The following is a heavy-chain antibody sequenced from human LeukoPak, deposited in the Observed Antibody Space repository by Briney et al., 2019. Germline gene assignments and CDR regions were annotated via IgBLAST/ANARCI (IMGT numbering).Heavy chain of an antibody. CDR2: ISYDGSNK. J-gene: IGHJ5*02. V-gene: IGHV3-30-3*01. CDR3: ARDVRRNNWFDP. Sequence: GGSLRLSCAASGFTFSSYAMHWVRQAPGKGLEWVAVISYDGSNKYYADSVKGRFTISRDNSKNTLYLQMNSLRAEDTAVYYCARDVRRNNWFDPWGQGTLVTVSS. CDR1: GFTFSSYA.